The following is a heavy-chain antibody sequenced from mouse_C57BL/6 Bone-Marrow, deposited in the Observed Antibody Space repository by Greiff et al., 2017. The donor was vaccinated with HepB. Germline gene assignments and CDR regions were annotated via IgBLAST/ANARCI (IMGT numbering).Heavy chain of an antibody. J-gene: IGHJ1*03. V-gene: IGHV1-42*01. Sequence: EVQLQQSGPELVKPGASVKISCKASGYSFTGYYMNWVKQSPEKSLEWIGEINPSTGGTTYNQKFKAEATLTVDKSSSTAYMQLKSLTSEDSAVYYCARNYGRYFDVWGTGTTVTVSS. CDR2: INPSTGGT. CDR3: ARNYGRYFDV. D-gene: IGHD1-1*01. CDR1: GYSFTGYY.